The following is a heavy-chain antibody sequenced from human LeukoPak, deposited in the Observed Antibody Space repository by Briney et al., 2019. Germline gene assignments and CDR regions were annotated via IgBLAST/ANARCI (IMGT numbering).Heavy chain of an antibody. J-gene: IGHJ4*02. D-gene: IGHD3-22*01. CDR3: ARGDAYYDSSGPPFDY. CDR1: GGSISSGGYY. V-gene: IGHV4-30-2*01. Sequence: SQTLSLTCTVSGGSISSGGYYWSWIRQPPGKGLEWIGYIYHSGSTYYNPSLKSRVTISVDTSKNQFSLKLSSVTAADTAVYYCARGDAYYDSSGPPFDYWGQGTLVTVSS. CDR2: IYHSGST.